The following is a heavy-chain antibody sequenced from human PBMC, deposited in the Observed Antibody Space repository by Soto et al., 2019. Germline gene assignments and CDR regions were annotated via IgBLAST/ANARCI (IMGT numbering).Heavy chain of an antibody. CDR2: IFSNNEK. J-gene: IGHJ4*02. V-gene: IGHV2-26*01. CDR3: ARIYFRRELPTLDY. CDR1: GFSLSNARMG. D-gene: IGHD1-26*01. Sequence: QVTLKESGPVLVKPTETLTLTCTVSGFSLSNARMGVSWIRQPPGKALEWLAHIFSNNEKSYITSMKSRLTISKDTSKSQVVLTMTNMHPVDTATYYCARIYFRRELPTLDYWGQGTLVTVSS.